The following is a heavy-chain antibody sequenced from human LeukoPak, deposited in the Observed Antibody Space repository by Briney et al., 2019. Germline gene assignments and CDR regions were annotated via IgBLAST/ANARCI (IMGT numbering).Heavy chain of an antibody. J-gene: IGHJ4*02. Sequence: SETLSLTCTVSGGSISSYYWSWIRQPAGKGLEWIGRIYTSGSTNYNPSLKSRVTMSVDTSKNQFSLKLSSVTAADTAVYYCARTSSLGSGSYSDYWGQGTLVTVSS. D-gene: IGHD3-10*01. CDR1: GGSISSYY. CDR2: IYTSGST. CDR3: ARTSSLGSGSYSDY. V-gene: IGHV4-4*07.